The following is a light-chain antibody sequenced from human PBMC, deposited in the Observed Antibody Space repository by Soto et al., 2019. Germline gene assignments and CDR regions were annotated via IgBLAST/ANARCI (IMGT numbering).Light chain of an antibody. CDR1: QSVRSN. CDR3: QQYNNWPPIT. Sequence: EIVMTQSPATLSVSAGETATLSCRASQSVRSNLAGYQQKPGQVPRLLIYGASTRATGIPARFSGSGSGTEFTLTISSLQSEDFAVYYCQQYNNWPPITFGQGTRLAIK. V-gene: IGKV3-15*01. J-gene: IGKJ5*01. CDR2: GAS.